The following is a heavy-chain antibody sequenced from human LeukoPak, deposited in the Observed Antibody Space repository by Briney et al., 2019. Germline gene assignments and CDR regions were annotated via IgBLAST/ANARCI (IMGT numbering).Heavy chain of an antibody. J-gene: IGHJ4*02. D-gene: IGHD5-18*01. Sequence: SETLSLTCTVSGGSISSYYWGWIRQPPGKGLEWIGYIYYSGSTNYNPSLKSRVTISVDTSKNQFSLKLSSVTAADTAVYYCARVRRQYSYGYDYWGQGTLVTVSS. CDR2: IYYSGST. CDR3: ARVRRQYSYGYDY. CDR1: GGSISSYY. V-gene: IGHV4-59*01.